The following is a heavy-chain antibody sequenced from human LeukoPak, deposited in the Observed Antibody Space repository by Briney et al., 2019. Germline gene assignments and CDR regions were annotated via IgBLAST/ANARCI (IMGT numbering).Heavy chain of an antibody. Sequence: PSETLSLTCAVYGGSFSGYYWSWIRQPPGKGLEWIGEINHSGSTNYNPSLKSRVTISIDTSKNQFSLNLNSVTAADTAVYYCARLPFYYDSSGYYYIDHWGQGTLVTVSS. CDR1: GGSFSGYY. CDR3: ARLPFYYDSSGYYYIDH. J-gene: IGHJ4*02. D-gene: IGHD3-22*01. CDR2: INHSGST. V-gene: IGHV4-34*01.